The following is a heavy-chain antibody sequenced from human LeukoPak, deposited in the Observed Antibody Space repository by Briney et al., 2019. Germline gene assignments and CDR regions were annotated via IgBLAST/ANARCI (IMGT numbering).Heavy chain of an antibody. CDR1: GIIFSNYW. J-gene: IGHJ4*02. V-gene: IGHV3-74*01. CDR3: ARDMSSGWPYYFDY. CDR2: INRDGSST. Sequence: GGSLRLSCAASGIIFSNYWMHWVRQAPGKGLVWVSRINRDGSSTSYADSVKGRFTISRDNAKNTLYLQMNSLRAEDTAVYYCARDMSSGWPYYFDYWGQGTLVTVSS. D-gene: IGHD6-19*01.